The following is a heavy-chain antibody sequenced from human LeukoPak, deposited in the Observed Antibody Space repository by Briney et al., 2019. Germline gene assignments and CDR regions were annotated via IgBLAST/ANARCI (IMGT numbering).Heavy chain of an antibody. CDR1: GGSISSGSYY. D-gene: IGHD5-12*01. Sequence: SETLSLTCTVSGGSISSGSYYWSWIRQPAGKGLEWIGRIYTSGSTNYNPSLKSRVTISVDTSKNQFSLKLSSVTAADAAVYYCARDQGQSSYSGYPYYYYYMDVWGKGTTVTISS. J-gene: IGHJ6*03. CDR3: ARDQGQSSYSGYPYYYYYMDV. V-gene: IGHV4-61*02. CDR2: IYTSGST.